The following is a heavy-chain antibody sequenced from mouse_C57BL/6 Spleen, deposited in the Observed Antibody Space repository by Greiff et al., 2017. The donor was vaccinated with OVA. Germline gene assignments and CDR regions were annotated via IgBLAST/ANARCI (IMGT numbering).Heavy chain of an antibody. D-gene: IGHD2-4*01. CDR3: ARDDYDALYYFDY. CDR1: GYAFSSSW. J-gene: IGHJ2*01. V-gene: IGHV1-82*01. CDR2: IYPGDGDT. Sequence: VQLQESGPELVKPGASVKISCKASGYAFSSSWMNWVKQRPGKGLEWIGRIYPGDGDTNYNGKFKGKATLTADKSSSTAYMQLSSLTSADSAVYFCARDDYDALYYFDYWGQGTTLTVSS.